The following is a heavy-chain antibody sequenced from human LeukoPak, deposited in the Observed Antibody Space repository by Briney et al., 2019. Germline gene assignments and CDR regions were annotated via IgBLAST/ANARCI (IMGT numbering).Heavy chain of an antibody. D-gene: IGHD3-22*01. V-gene: IGHV3-33*01. Sequence: GGSLRLSCAASGFTFSRHGMHWVRQAPGKGLEWLALIWYDGTNKYYADSVKGRFTISRDNSKNTVYLQMNSLRAEDTAVYYCARDQYYYDGSGYFYDFWGQGTLVTVSS. CDR2: IWYDGTNK. J-gene: IGHJ4*02. CDR3: ARDQYYYDGSGYFYDF. CDR1: GFTFSRHG.